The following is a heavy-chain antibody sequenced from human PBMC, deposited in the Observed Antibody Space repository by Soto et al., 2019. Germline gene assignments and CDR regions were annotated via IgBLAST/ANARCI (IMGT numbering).Heavy chain of an antibody. V-gene: IGHV1-3*01. D-gene: IGHD1-20*01. CDR2: INAGNGNT. CDR1: GYTFTSYD. J-gene: IGHJ4*02. Sequence: ASVKVSCKASGYTFTSYDMHWGRQAPGKRLEWMGWINAGNGNTKYSQKFQGRVTITRDTSASTAYMELSSLRSEDTAVYYCARNKITEILDYWGQGTLVTVSS. CDR3: ARNKITEILDY.